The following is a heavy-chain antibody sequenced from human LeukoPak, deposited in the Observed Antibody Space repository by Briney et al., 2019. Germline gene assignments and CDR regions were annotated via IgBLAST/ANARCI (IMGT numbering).Heavy chain of an antibody. CDR1: GYNFTSYG. CDR2: ISAYNGNT. Sequence: GASVKVSCKAFGYNFTSYGITWVRQAPGQGLEWMGWISAYNGNTNYAQKLQGRVTMTTDTSTSTAYMELRSLRSDDTAVYYCARAPSFRSTVTTVVLDYWGQGTLVTVSS. CDR3: ARAPSFRSTVTTVVLDY. V-gene: IGHV1-18*01. J-gene: IGHJ4*02. D-gene: IGHD4-17*01.